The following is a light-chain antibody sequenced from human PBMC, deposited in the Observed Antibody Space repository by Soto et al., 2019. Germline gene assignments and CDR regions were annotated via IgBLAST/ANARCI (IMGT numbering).Light chain of an antibody. CDR3: QQIYSAPLT. CDR1: QTITTY. J-gene: IGKJ4*01. Sequence: DIQMTQSPSSLFASVGDSVTITCRASQTITTYLNWYRQKPGKDPKLLIYAASSLQSGVPSRFSGSGSETEFTLTISSLQPEDFATYFCQQIYSAPLTFGGETKVEIK. V-gene: IGKV1-39*01. CDR2: AAS.